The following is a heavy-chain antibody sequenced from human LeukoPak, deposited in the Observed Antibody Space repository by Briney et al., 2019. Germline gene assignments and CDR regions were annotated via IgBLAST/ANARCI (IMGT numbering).Heavy chain of an antibody. Sequence: GGSLRLSCAASGFSFSDYYMSWTRQPPGKGMGWVSYIRSSGSTIFYADSVKGRVTDSRDNAKNALYLQMNSLRAEYTAVYDGAKHSGWVDCWGQGTLVIVSS. CDR3: AKHSGWVDC. D-gene: IGHD6-19*01. V-gene: IGHV3-11*01. J-gene: IGHJ4*02. CDR2: IRSSGSTI. CDR1: GFSFSDYY.